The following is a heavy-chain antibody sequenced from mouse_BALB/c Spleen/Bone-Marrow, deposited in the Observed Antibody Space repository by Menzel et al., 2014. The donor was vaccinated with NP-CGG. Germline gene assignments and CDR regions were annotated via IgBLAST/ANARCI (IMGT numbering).Heavy chain of an antibody. Sequence: QVQLQQSGAELVRPWTSVKVSCKASGYAFTNYLIEWVKQRPGQGLEWIGVINPGSGSSNYNENFKGKATLTADRSSSTAYVLLSSLTSDDSAVYFCARSRGYDVGPFAFWGQGTLVTVSA. V-gene: IGHV1-54*01. J-gene: IGHJ3*01. CDR1: GYAFTNYL. CDR2: INPGSGSS. D-gene: IGHD2-2*01. CDR3: ARSRGYDVGPFAF.